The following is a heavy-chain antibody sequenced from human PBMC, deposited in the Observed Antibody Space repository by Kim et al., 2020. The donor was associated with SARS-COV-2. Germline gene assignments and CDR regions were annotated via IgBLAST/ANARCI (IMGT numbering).Heavy chain of an antibody. CDR2: IYSGGST. V-gene: IGHV3-66*01. Sequence: GGSLRLSCAVSGFTVSTNYMSWVRQAPGKGLEWVSVIYSGGSTYYAESVKGRFTFSRDNSKNTLYLQMNSLRVEDTALYYCARGRQGFDYWGQGTLVTGS. CDR3: ARGRQGFDY. CDR1: GFTVSTNY. J-gene: IGHJ4*02.